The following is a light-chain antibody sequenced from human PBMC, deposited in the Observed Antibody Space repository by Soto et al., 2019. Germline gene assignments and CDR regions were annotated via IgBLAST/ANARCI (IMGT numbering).Light chain of an antibody. CDR3: SSYTIDSALAI. CDR1: NNDIGRFDF. CDR2: EVN. V-gene: IGLV2-14*01. Sequence: QSALTQPASLSGSPGQSITISCTGTNNDIGRFDFVSWYQQHPGNSPKLIIFEVNNRPSGISNRFSGSKSGNTASLTISGLQVEDEAHYFCSSYTIDSALAIFGGGTKVTVL. J-gene: IGLJ2*01.